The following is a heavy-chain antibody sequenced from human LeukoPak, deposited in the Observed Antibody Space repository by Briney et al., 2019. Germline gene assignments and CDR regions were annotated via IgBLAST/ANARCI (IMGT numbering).Heavy chain of an antibody. V-gene: IGHV3-66*01. CDR2: IYSGGST. D-gene: IGHD1-26*01. Sequence: PGGSLRLSCAASGFTVSSNYMSWVRQAPGKGPEWVSVIYSGGSTYYADSVKGRFTISRDNSKNTLYLQMNSLRAEDTAVYYCARGDSGSYYFDYWGQGTLVTVSS. CDR1: GFTVSSNY. CDR3: ARGDSGSYYFDY. J-gene: IGHJ4*02.